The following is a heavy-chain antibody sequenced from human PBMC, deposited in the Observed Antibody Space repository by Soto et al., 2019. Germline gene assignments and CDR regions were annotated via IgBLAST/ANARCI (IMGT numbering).Heavy chain of an antibody. J-gene: IGHJ1*01. Sequence: QAQLVESGGGVVHPGRSLRLSWAASGFNFSDFGLHWVRQAPGKGLEWLAGVSSDGSGKMYGDSVKGRFTISRDNSEKKLCLQMNRLKVDYTSAYFGAKDISRWPVGRSLGSWGEGALVTVSS. CDR1: GFNFSDFG. CDR2: VSSDGSGK. V-gene: IGHV3-30*18. CDR3: AKDISRWPVGRSLGS. D-gene: IGHD3-10*01.